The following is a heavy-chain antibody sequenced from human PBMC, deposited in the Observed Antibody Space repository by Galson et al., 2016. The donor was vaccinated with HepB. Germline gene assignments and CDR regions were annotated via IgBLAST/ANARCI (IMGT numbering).Heavy chain of an antibody. CDR3: ASDPRQWQREYNYVFEY. Sequence: SLRLSCAASGFTFSTYGMHWVRQAPGKGLEWVAVISYDGDTKYHADSVKGRFTISRDNSKNTLYLQMHRLRFEDTAVYYCASDPRQWQREYNYVFEYWGQGTLVSVSS. D-gene: IGHD5-18*01. CDR2: ISYDGDTK. V-gene: IGHV3-30*03. J-gene: IGHJ4*02. CDR1: GFTFSTYG.